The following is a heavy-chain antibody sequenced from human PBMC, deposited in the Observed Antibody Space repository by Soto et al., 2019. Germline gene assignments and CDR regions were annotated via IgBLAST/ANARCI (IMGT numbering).Heavy chain of an antibody. J-gene: IGHJ4*02. V-gene: IGHV2-5*02. D-gene: IGHD3-9*01. Sequence: QITLKESGPTLVRPTQTLTLTCAFSGFSLSTSGVGVGWIRQPPGKALEWLAVNYWDDSKHYSPSLRSRLTITKDTSKNQVVLTMTNMDPMDTGTYYCAHKGPEDWPLDYWGQGTLVNVSS. CDR1: GFSLSTSGVG. CDR3: AHKGPEDWPLDY. CDR2: NYWDDSK.